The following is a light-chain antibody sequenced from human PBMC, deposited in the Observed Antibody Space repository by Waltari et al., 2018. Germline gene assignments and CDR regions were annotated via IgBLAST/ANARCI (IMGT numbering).Light chain of an antibody. CDR2: KAS. J-gene: IGKJ1*01. Sequence: DIQVTQSPSTLSASVGDRVTITCRASQRIVVWLAWYQKKPGKAPRLLFYKASSLESGVPSRFSGSASGTAFTLTISSLQADDFATYYCLQYNSYPWTFGQGTTVEIK. CDR3: LQYNSYPWT. CDR1: QRIVVW. V-gene: IGKV1-5*03.